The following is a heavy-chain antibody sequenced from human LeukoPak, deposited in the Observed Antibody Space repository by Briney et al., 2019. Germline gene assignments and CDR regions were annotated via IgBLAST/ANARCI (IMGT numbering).Heavy chain of an antibody. J-gene: IGHJ4*02. D-gene: IGHD4-17*01. CDR3: ARGGTVTTPFDY. Sequence: SETLSLTCTVSGGSISSYYWSWIRQPPGKGLEWIGYIYYSGSTNYNPSLKSRVTISVDTSKNQFSLKLSSVTAADTAVYYCARGGTVTTPFDYWGQGTLVTVSS. CDR1: GGSISSYY. CDR2: IYYSGST. V-gene: IGHV4-59*01.